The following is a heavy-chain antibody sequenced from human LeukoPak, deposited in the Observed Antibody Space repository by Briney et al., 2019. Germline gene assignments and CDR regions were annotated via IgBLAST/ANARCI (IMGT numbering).Heavy chain of an antibody. CDR2: IKQDGSEK. J-gene: IGHJ6*03. V-gene: IGHV3-7*01. CDR3: AKDGPPYDFWSGYPDYYYYYYMDV. CDR1: GFTFSSYW. Sequence: TGGSLRLSCAASGFTFSSYWMSWVRQAPGKGLEWVANIKQDGSEKYYADSEKGRFTISRDNSKNTLYLQMNSLRAEDTAVYYCAKDGPPYDFWSGYPDYYYYYYMDVWGRGTTVTVSS. D-gene: IGHD3-3*01.